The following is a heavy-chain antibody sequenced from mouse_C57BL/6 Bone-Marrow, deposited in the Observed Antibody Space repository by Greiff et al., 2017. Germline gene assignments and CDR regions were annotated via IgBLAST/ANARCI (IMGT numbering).Heavy chain of an antibody. CDR1: GYSFTDYN. J-gene: IGHJ1*03. CDR2: INPNYGTT. D-gene: IGHD1-1*01. Sequence: EVKLVESGPELVKPGASVKISCKASGYSFTDYNMNWVKQSNGKSLEWIGVINPNYGTTSYNQKFKGKATLTVDQSSSTAYMQLNSLTSEDSAVYYCARTNYGSSPVWYFDVWGTGTTVTVSS. CDR3: ARTNYGSSPVWYFDV. V-gene: IGHV1-39*01.